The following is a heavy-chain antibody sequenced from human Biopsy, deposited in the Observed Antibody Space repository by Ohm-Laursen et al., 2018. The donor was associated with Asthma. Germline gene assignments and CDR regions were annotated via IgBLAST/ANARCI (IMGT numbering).Heavy chain of an antibody. V-gene: IGHV4-59*01. J-gene: IGHJ6*02. CDR3: ARGSSSRLSQWELLVSGGKRAHSYYGMDV. CDR1: ILHQKLL. Sequence: SETLSSPDCLWILHQKLLLELDPAAPGKGLEWIGHIYYSGTTKYHPPLKSRVTISVDTSKNQFSLKLRSVTAADAAVYYCARGSSSRLSQWELLVSGGKRAHSYYGMDVWGQGTTVTVSS. D-gene: IGHD1-26*01. CDR2: IYYSGTT.